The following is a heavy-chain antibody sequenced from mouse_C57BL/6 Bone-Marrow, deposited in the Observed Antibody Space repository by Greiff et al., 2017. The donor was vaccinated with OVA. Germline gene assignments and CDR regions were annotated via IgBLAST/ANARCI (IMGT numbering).Heavy chain of an antibody. CDR3: TTLNLFYYYGSSYFDY. CDR1: GFNIKDDY. CDR2: IDPENGDT. Sequence: EVQLQQSGAELVRPGASVKLSCTASGFNIKDDYMHWVKQRPEQGLEWIGWIDPENGDTEYASKLQGKATITADTSSNTAYLQLSSLTSEDTAVYYCTTLNLFYYYGSSYFDYWGQGTTLTVSS. V-gene: IGHV14-4*01. D-gene: IGHD1-1*01. J-gene: IGHJ2*01.